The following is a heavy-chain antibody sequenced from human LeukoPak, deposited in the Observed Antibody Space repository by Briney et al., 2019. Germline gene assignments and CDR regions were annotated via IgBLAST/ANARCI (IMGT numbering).Heavy chain of an antibody. CDR2: ISSSANYI. Sequence: GGSLRLSCAASGFTFSSYDMSWVRQDPGKGLEWVSSISSSANYIYYTHSVKGRFTISRDNAKNSLYLQMNSLRAEDTAVYYCAKDRSSGTMVRGVIFDYWGQGTLVTVSS. CDR1: GFTFSSYD. D-gene: IGHD3-10*01. V-gene: IGHV3-21*06. J-gene: IGHJ4*02. CDR3: AKDRSSGTMVRGVIFDY.